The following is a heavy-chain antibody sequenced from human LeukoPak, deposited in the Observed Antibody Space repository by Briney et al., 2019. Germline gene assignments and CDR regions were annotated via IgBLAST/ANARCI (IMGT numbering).Heavy chain of an antibody. CDR3: TRERDGYNYPKFDY. J-gene: IGHJ4*02. Sequence: PGRSLRLSCTASGFTFGDYAMSWFRQAPGKGLEWVGFIRSKAYGGTTEYAASVKGRFTISRGDSKSIAYLQMNSLKTEDTAVYYCTRERDGYNYPKFDYWGQGTLVTVSS. D-gene: IGHD5-24*01. CDR2: IRSKAYGGTT. CDR1: GFTFGDYA. V-gene: IGHV3-49*03.